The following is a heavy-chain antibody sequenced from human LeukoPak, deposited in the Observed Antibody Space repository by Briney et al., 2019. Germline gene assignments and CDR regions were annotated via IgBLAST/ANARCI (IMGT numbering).Heavy chain of an antibody. V-gene: IGHV3-9*01. CDR1: GFTFDDYA. D-gene: IGHD1-26*01. J-gene: IGHJ4*02. CDR2: ISWNSGSI. Sequence: PGGSLRLSCAASGFTFDDYAMHWVRQAPGKGLEWVSGISWNSGSIGYADSVKGRFTISRDNSKNTLYLQMNSLRAEDTAVYYCAKGSRIVGANFDYWGQGTLVTVSS. CDR3: AKGSRIVGANFDY.